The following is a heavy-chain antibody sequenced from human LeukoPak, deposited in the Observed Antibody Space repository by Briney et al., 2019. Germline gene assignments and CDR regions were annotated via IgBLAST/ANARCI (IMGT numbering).Heavy chain of an antibody. V-gene: IGHV4-38-2*02. CDR2: IYHSGST. J-gene: IGHJ4*02. D-gene: IGHD1-26*01. Sequence: KSSESLSLTCTVSGYSISSGFYWGWIRQPPGKGLEWIGSIYHSGSTYYNPALKGRVTISVDTSKNQFSLKLSSVTAADTAVYYCARAVGITTALFDYWGQGTLVTVSS. CDR1: GYSISSGFY. CDR3: ARAVGITTALFDY.